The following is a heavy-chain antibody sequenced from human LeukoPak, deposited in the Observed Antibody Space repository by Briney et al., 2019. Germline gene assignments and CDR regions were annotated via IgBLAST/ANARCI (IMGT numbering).Heavy chain of an antibody. V-gene: IGHV3-53*01. CDR3: ARVRGGGDPAGSYYYYGMDV. CDR2: IYSGGST. D-gene: IGHD2-21*02. J-gene: IGHJ6*02. CDR1: GFTVSSNY. Sequence: ARSRRLSSAASGFTVSSNYMSWVRQAPGKGLEWVSIIYSGGSTYYADSVKGRFSTSRDSSKNTLYLQMTSLRAEDTAVYYCARVRGGGDPAGSYYYYGMDVWGQGTTVTVSS.